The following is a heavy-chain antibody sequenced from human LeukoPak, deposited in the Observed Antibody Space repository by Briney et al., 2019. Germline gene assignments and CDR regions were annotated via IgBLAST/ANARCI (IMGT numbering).Heavy chain of an antibody. V-gene: IGHV4-34*01. CDR2: INHSGST. CDR1: GGSFSGYY. Sequence: PSETLSLTCAVYGGSFSGYYWSWIRQPPGKGLEWIGEINHSGSTNYNPPLKSRVAISVDTSKNQFSLKLSSVTAADTAVYYCARGHSGYYDSSGYPSGAFDIWGQGTMVTVSS. J-gene: IGHJ3*02. D-gene: IGHD3-22*01. CDR3: ARGHSGYYDSSGYPSGAFDI.